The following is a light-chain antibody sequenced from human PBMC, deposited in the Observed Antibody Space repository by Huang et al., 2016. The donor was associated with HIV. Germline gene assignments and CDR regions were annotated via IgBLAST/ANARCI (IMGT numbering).Light chain of an antibody. CDR2: AAS. CDR1: QSISNY. J-gene: IGKJ5*01. V-gene: IGKV1-39*01. Sequence: DIQMTHSPSSLSASVGDTVTITCRASQSISNYLNWYQQKPGKAPKLLVYAASSLQSGVPSRFSGSGSGTDFTLTISSLQPEDFATYYCQQSYNTPLTFGQGTRLGIK. CDR3: QQSYNTPLT.